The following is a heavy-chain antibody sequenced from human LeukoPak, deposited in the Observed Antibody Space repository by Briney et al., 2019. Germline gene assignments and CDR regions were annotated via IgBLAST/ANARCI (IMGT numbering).Heavy chain of an antibody. CDR1: GGSISSYY. Sequence: SETLSLTCTVSGGSISSYYWSWIRQPPGKGLEWIGYIYYSGSTNYNPSLKSRVTISVDTSKNQFSLKLSSVTAADTAVYYCARDSSYYYYGMDVWGQGTTVTVS. CDR3: ARDSSYYYYGMDV. D-gene: IGHD6-13*01. V-gene: IGHV4-59*01. J-gene: IGHJ6*02. CDR2: IYYSGST.